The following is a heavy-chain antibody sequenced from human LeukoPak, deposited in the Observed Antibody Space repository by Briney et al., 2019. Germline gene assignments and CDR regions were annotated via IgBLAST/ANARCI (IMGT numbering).Heavy chain of an antibody. CDR1: GYTFTGYY. V-gene: IGHV1-2*02. J-gene: IGHJ6*03. D-gene: IGHD2-2*01. CDR2: INPNSGGT. CDR3: AREDCSSTSCYAANYYMDV. Sequence: ASVKVSCKASGYTFTGYYMHWVRQAPGQGLEWMGWINPNSGGTNYAQKFQGRVTMTRDTSISTAYMELSRLRSDDTAVYYCAREDCSSTSCYAANYYMDVWGKGTTVTVSS.